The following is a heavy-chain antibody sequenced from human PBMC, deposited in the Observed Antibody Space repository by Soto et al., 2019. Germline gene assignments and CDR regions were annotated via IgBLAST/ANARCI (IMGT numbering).Heavy chain of an antibody. CDR1: GFTFSSYA. CDR3: ARGRYSGSYYYYGMDV. J-gene: IGHJ6*02. D-gene: IGHD1-26*01. Sequence: GGSLRLSCAASGFTFSSYAMHWVRQAPGKGLEWVAVISYDGSNKYYADSVKGRFTISRDNSKNTLYLQMNSLRAEDTAVYYCARGRYSGSYYYYGMDVWGQGTTVTVSS. CDR2: ISYDGSNK. V-gene: IGHV3-30-3*01.